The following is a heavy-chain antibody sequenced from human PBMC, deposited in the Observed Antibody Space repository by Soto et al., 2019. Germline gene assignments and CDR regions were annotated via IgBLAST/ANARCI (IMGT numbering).Heavy chain of an antibody. V-gene: IGHV1-69*02. J-gene: IGHJ4*02. D-gene: IGHD2-21*02. CDR3: ASGLCGGDCSPPLDY. CDR2: IIPILGIA. CDR1: GGTFSSYT. Sequence: QVQLVQSGAEVKKPGSSVKVSCKASGGTFSSYTISWVRQAPGQGLEWMGRIIPILGIANYAQKFQGRVTITADKSPSTASMGLSSLRSEDTAVYYCASGLCGGDCSPPLDYWGQGTLVTVSS.